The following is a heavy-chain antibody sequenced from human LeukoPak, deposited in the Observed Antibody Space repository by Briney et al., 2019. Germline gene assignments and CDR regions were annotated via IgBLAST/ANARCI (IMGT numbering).Heavy chain of an antibody. CDR1: GGSISSSSSY. J-gene: IGHJ4*02. CDR3: ARDFPFWEEVIKAHAFDY. V-gene: IGHV4-39*07. Sequence: SETLSLTCSVSGGSISSSSSYWGWIRQPPGKGLEWIGSIYYSGITYYNPSLKSRVTISVDTSKNQFSLKLSSVTAADTAVYYCARDFPFWEEVIKAHAFDYWGQGTLVTVSS. D-gene: IGHD3-22*01. CDR2: IYYSGIT.